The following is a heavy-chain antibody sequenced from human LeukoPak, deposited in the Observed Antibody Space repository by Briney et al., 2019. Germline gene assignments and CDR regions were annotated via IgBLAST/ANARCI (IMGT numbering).Heavy chain of an antibody. CDR3: ARGTLAAAGSHPFDS. CDR2: INHSGST. Sequence: SETLSLTCAVYGGSFSGYYWSWIRQPPGKGLQWTGEINHSGSTNYNPSLKSRVTISVDTSKNQFSLKLSSVTAADTAVYYCARGTLAAAGSHPFDSWGQGTLVTVSS. D-gene: IGHD6-13*01. J-gene: IGHJ4*02. CDR1: GGSFSGYY. V-gene: IGHV4-34*01.